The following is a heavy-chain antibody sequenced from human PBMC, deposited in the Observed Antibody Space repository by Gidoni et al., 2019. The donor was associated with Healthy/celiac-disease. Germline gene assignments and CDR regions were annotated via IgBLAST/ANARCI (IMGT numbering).Heavy chain of an antibody. CDR2: IYYSGST. CDR3: ARTEGDRLILWFDY. J-gene: IGHJ4*02. Sequence: QVQLQESGPGLVKPSETLSLTCTVSGGSISSYYWSWIRQPPGKGLEWIGYIYYSGSTNYNPSLKSRVTISVDTSKNQFSLKLSSVTAADTAVYYCARTEGDRLILWFDYWGQGTLVTVSS. V-gene: IGHV4-59*01. D-gene: IGHD3-16*01. CDR1: GGSISSYY.